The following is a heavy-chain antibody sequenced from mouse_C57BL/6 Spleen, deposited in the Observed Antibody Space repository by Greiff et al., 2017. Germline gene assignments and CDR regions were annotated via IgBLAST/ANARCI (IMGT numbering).Heavy chain of an antibody. D-gene: IGHD1-1*01. CDR2: IDPSDSET. V-gene: IGHV1-52*01. J-gene: IGHJ4*01. CDR1: GYTFTSYW. Sequence: QVQLQQPGAELVRPGSSVKLSCKASGYTFTSYWMHWVKQRPIQGLEWIGNIDPSDSETHYNQKFKDKATLTVDKSSSTAYMQLSSLTSEDSAVYYCARDFYYYGSSTYAMDYWGQGTSVTVSS. CDR3: ARDFYYYGSSTYAMDY.